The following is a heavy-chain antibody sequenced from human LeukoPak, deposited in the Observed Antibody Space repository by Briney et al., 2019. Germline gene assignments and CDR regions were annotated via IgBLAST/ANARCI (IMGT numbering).Heavy chain of an antibody. J-gene: IGHJ4*02. Sequence: GGSLRLSCAASGFTFSSYGMSWVRQAPGKGLEWVSAISGSGGSTYYADSVKGRFTISRDNSKNTLYLQMNSLRAEDTAVYYCAKDGWELLGFDYWGQGTLVTVSS. V-gene: IGHV3-23*01. CDR2: ISGSGGST. D-gene: IGHD1-26*01. CDR3: AKDGWELLGFDY. CDR1: GFTFSSYG.